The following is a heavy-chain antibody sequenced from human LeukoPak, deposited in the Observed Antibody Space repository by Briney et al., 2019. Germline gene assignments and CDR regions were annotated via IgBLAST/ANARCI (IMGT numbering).Heavy chain of an antibody. V-gene: IGHV1-2*02. CDR1: GYTFTGYY. Sequence: ASVKVSCKASGYTFTGYYMHWVRQAPGQGLEWMGWINPNSGGTNYAQKFQGRVTMTRDTSISTAYMELSRLRSDDTAVYYCARDLGGITMVREYYYYMDVWGKGTTVTISS. CDR2: INPNSGGT. D-gene: IGHD3-10*01. J-gene: IGHJ6*03. CDR3: ARDLGGITMVREYYYYMDV.